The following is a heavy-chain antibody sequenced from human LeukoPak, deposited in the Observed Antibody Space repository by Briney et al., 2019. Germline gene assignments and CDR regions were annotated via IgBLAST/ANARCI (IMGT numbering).Heavy chain of an antibody. V-gene: IGHV3-21*01. CDR1: GFAFSSYS. Sequence: GGSLRLSCAASGFAFSSYSMNWVRQAPGKGLEWVSSVSRRSSFIFYADSVQGRFTVSRDDAKDSLFLQMNSLRAEDTAVYYCARVSDAYDYFFDYWGQGTPVTVSS. CDR3: ARVSDAYDYFFDY. J-gene: IGHJ4*02. CDR2: VSRRSSFI. D-gene: IGHD5-12*01.